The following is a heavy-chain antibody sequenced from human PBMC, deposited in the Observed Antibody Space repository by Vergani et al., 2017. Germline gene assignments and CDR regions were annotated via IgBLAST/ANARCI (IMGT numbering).Heavy chain of an antibody. V-gene: IGHV4-59*01. J-gene: IGHJ4*02. CDR3: ASTRDGYNYD. CDR1: GGSISSFH. Sequence: QVQLQESGPGLVKPSETLSLPCTVSGGSISSFHWSWIRQPPGKGLEWIGYIYYSGSTNYNPPLKSRVTISVATSKNQCSRKLSSVTAADTAVYYCASTRDGYNYDWGQGTLVTVSS. D-gene: IGHD5-24*01. CDR2: IYYSGST.